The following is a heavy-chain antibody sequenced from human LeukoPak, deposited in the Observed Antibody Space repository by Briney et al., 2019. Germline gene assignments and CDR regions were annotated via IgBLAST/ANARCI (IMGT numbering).Heavy chain of an antibody. CDR3: AKDNRHRAAMDY. CDR1: GFTFSSYG. V-gene: IGHV3-30*18. Sequence: GRSLRLSCAASGFTFSSYGMHWVRQAPGKGLEGVAVISYDGSNKYYADSVKGRFTISRDNSKNTLYLQMNSLRAEDTAVYYCAKDNRHRAAMDYWGQGTLVTVSS. D-gene: IGHD2-2*01. CDR2: ISYDGSNK. J-gene: IGHJ4*02.